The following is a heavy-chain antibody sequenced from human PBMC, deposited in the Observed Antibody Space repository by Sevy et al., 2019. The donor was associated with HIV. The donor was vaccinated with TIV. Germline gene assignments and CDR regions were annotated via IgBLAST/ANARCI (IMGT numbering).Heavy chain of an antibody. V-gene: IGHV1-18*01. CDR1: GYPFSTYA. CDR2: ISAYNGHT. CDR3: ARLEASGSGWYGNGMDV. D-gene: IGHD6-19*01. J-gene: IGHJ6*02. Sequence: ASVKDSCKASGYPFSTYAISWVRQAPGQGLECMGWISAYNGHTNYAQSLQDRVTMTTDTSTSTAYMELRSLRSDDTAVYYCARLEASGSGWYGNGMDVWGQGTTVTVSS.